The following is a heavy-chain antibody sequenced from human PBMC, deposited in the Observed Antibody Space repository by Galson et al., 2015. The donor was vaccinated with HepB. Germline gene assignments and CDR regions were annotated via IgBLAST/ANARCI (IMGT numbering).Heavy chain of an antibody. J-gene: IGHJ6*02. Sequence: SETLSLTCAVYGGSFSGYYWSWIRQPPGKGLEWIGEINHSGSTNYNPSLKSRVTISVDTSKNQFSLKLSSVTASDTAVYYCASLIRNYYYYGMDVWGQGTTVTVSS. V-gene: IGHV4-34*01. CDR2: INHSGST. CDR3: ASLIRNYYYYGMDV. CDR1: GGSFSGYY. D-gene: IGHD3-22*01.